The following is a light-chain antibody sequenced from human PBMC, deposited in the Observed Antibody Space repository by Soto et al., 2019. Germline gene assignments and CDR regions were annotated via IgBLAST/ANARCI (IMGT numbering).Light chain of an antibody. J-gene: IGKJ1*01. Sequence: DIQMTQSPSSLSASVGDRVTITCRASQSISNYLNWYQQRPGKAPKLLIYLASSLSSGVPSKFSGSGSGTDFTLTISVLQPEDSATYYCQQTYKSPLTFGQGTNLEIK. CDR1: QSISNY. CDR3: QQTYKSPLT. V-gene: IGKV1-39*01. CDR2: LAS.